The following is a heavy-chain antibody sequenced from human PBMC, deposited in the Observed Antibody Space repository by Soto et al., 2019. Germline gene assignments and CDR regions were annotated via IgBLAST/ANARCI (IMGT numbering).Heavy chain of an antibody. Sequence: SGPTLVNPTQTLTLTCTFSGFSLSTSGVGVGWIRQPPGKALEWLALIYWNDDKRYSPSLKSRLTITKDTSKNQVVLTMTNMDPVDTPTYYCAHRGAARPLGAFDIGGKGKMVTV. CDR2: IYWNDDK. V-gene: IGHV2-5*01. CDR3: AHRGAARPLGAFDI. D-gene: IGHD6-6*01. J-gene: IGHJ3*02. CDR1: GFSLSTSGVG.